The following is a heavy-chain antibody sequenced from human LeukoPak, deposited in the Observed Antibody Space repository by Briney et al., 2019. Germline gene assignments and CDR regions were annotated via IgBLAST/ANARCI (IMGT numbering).Heavy chain of an antibody. V-gene: IGHV3-33*01. J-gene: IGHJ4*01. CDR3: ARDAQRGFDYSNSLKY. Sequence: GGSLRLSCVASGFIFSHYGMHRVRQAPGKGLEWVAVIWSDGSNRFYAGSVKGRFTISRDNSQNTVFLQMNSPRAEDTAMYYCARDAQRGFDYSNSLKYWGHGILVTVSS. CDR2: IWSDGSNR. D-gene: IGHD4-11*01. CDR1: GFIFSHYG.